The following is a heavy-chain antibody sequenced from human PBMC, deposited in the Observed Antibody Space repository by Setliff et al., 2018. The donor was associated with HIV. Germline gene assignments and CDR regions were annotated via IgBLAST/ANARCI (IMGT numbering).Heavy chain of an antibody. V-gene: IGHV4-30-4*08. D-gene: IGHD2-21*02. J-gene: IGHJ6*03. CDR2: IYYTGDT. CDR3: ARGVLITKRVTQTGGYYYYTDV. Sequence: SQTLSLTCTVSGGSISNGDHYWAWIRQSPGKGLEWIGYIYYTGDTYYRSSLKSRVTVSVDTSKNQLSLRLSSVTAADTAVYYCARGVLITKRVTQTGGYYYYTDVWGKGTTVTVSS. CDR1: GGSISNGDHY.